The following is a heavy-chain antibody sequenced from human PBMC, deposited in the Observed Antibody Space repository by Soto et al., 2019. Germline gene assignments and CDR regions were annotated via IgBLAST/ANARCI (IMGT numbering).Heavy chain of an antibody. V-gene: IGHV3-11*05. J-gene: IGHJ4*02. D-gene: IGHD6-13*01. CDR2: ISSSTSHT. CDR1: GFTFSDYY. CDR3: ARGRGAAADYFEV. Sequence: GGSLRLSCAVSGFTFSDYYMTWIRQAPGKGLEWVSYISSSTSHTNYADSVKGRFTISRDNAKNSLFLQMNSLRAEDTAVYYCARGRGAAADYFEVWGQGTLVNVSS.